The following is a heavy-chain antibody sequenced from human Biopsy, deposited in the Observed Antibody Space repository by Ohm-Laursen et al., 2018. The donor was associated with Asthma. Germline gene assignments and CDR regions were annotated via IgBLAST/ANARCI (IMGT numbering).Heavy chain of an antibody. CDR1: GFMFRRFG. CDR2: ISYDGNHK. D-gene: IGHD5-12*01. J-gene: IGHJ4*02. V-gene: IGHV3-30*18. Sequence: SLRLSCAASGFMFRRFGMHWVRQAPGKGLEWVAVISYDGNHKFYEDSVKGRFTISRDNSKNTLYLQMNSLRAEDTAVYYCAKRRGYSGHDNDYWGQGTLVIVSS. CDR3: AKRRGYSGHDNDY.